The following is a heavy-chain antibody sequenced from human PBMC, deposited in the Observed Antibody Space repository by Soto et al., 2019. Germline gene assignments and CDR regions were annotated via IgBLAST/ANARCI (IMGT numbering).Heavy chain of an antibody. V-gene: IGHV4-59*01. CDR1: GGSISSYY. CDR2: IYYSGST. J-gene: IGHJ4*02. CDR3: ARYSSGYPFDY. D-gene: IGHD3-22*01. Sequence: SETLSLTCTVSGGSISSYYWSWIRQPPGKGLEWIGYIYYSGSTNYNPSLKSRVTISVDTSKNQFSLKLSSVTAADTAVYYCARYSSGYPFDYWGQGTLVTAPQ.